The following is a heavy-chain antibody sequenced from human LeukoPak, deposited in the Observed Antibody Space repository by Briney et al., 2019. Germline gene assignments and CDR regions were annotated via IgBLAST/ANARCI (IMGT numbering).Heavy chain of an antibody. CDR2: ISGSGRTT. D-gene: IGHD4-11*01. J-gene: IGHJ6*02. Sequence: GGSLRLSCAASGFMFTSFAMSWVRQAPGKGLEWISAISGSGRTTYYADPVKGRFTISRDNSKSTLYLQMNSLRADDTAVYYCAKDQSYSQYVNYYNGMNVWGQGTTVTVSS. CDR3: AKDQSYSQYVNYYNGMNV. CDR1: GFMFTSFA. V-gene: IGHV3-23*01.